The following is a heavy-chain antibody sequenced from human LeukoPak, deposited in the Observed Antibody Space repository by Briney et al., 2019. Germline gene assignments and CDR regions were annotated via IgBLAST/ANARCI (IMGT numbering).Heavy chain of an antibody. D-gene: IGHD2-15*01. CDR2: IKHSGST. CDR3: ARVYCSDGSCNTGNIDY. V-gene: IGHV4-34*01. Sequence: PSETLSLTCAVYGGSFSVYYWSWIRQPPGKGREWIGEIKHSGSTNYNPSLKSRVTISVDTSKNQFSLKLSSVTAADTAVYYCARVYCSDGSCNTGNIDYWGQGTLVTVSS. CDR1: GGSFSVYY. J-gene: IGHJ4*02.